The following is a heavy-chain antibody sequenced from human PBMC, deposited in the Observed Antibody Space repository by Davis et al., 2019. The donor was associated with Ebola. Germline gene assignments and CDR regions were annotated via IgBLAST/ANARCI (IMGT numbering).Heavy chain of an antibody. CDR2: ISGSGGST. D-gene: IGHD2-2*01. J-gene: IGHJ4*02. CDR3: AKHGSTSCYAGVCYFDW. CDR1: GFTFSSYA. V-gene: IGHV3-23*01. Sequence: SCAASGFTFSSYAMNWVRQAPGKGLEWVSAISGSGGSTYYADSVKGRFTISRDNSKNTLYLQMKSLRAEDTAVYYCAKHGSTSCYAGVCYFDWWGQGTLVTVSS.